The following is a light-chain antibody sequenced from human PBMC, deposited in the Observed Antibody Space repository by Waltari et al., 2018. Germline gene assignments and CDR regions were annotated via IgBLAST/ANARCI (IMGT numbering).Light chain of an antibody. Sequence: DIVMTQSPDSLAVSLGERATINCKSSQSVSYSSNNNNYLAWYQQKPGQPTKLLIYWASTRESGVPDRFSGSGSGTDFTLTISSLQAEDVAVYYCHQYYSTPWTFGQGTKVEIK. CDR1: QSVSYSSNNNNY. CDR3: HQYYSTPWT. V-gene: IGKV4-1*01. CDR2: WAS. J-gene: IGKJ1*01.